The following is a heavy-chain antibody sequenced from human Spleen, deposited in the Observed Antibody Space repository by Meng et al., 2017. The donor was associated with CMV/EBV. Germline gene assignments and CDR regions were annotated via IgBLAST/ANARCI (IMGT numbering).Heavy chain of an antibody. J-gene: IGHJ5*02. D-gene: IGHD2-2*01. Sequence: FSSYAISWVRQAPGQGLEWMGGIIPILGIANYAQKFQGRVTITADKSTSTAYMELSSLRSEDTAVYYCARDRIVVVPAAMGESRWFDPWGQGTLVTVSS. CDR2: IIPILGIA. V-gene: IGHV1-69*10. CDR3: ARDRIVVVPAAMGESRWFDP. CDR1: FSSYA.